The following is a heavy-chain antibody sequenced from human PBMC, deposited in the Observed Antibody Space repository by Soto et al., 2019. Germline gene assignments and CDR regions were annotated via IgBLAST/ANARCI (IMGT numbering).Heavy chain of an antibody. CDR2: IYPGDSDT. J-gene: IGHJ6*02. CDR1: GYTFTNYW. V-gene: IGHV5-51*01. CDR3: AASIFYYGMGV. Sequence: PGESLKISCKGSGYTFTNYWIGWVRQMPGKGLEWMGIIYPGDSDTKYNPSFQGQVTISADKSITTTYLQWSSLKASDTAIYYCAASIFYYGMGVWGPGTTGTVSS.